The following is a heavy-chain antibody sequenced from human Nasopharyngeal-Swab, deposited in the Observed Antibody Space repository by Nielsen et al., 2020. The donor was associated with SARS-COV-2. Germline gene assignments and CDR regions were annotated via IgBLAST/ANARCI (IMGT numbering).Heavy chain of an antibody. Sequence: SETLSLTCAVYGGSFSGYFWSWIRQPPGKGLEWIGEINRSGSTNYNPSLKSRVTISVDTSKNQFSLKLSSVTAADTAVYYCARNFGYVWGSYRRHYFDYWGQGTLVTVSS. CDR3: ARNFGYVWGSYRRHYFDY. CDR1: GGSFSGYF. V-gene: IGHV4-34*01. D-gene: IGHD3-16*02. CDR2: INRSGST. J-gene: IGHJ4*02.